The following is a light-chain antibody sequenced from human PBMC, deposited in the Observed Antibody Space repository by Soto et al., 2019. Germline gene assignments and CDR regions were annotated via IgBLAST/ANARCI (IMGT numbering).Light chain of an antibody. CDR2: DAS. J-gene: IGKJ4*01. V-gene: IGKV3-11*01. Sequence: EIVLTQSPATLSLSPGERATFSCRASQDISSQLGWYQQKPGQAPRLLICDASSRATGVPARFSGSGSVTDSTLTISTLEPEDCAVYYYQQRYSWPLSFGGGTKVEIK. CDR3: QQRYSWPLS. CDR1: QDISSQ.